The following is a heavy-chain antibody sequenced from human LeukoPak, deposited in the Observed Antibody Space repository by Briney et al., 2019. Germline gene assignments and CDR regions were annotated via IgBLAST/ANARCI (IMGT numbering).Heavy chain of an antibody. V-gene: IGHV3-7*01. Sequence: GGSLRLSCAVSGFTFSGFWMSWSRQAPGKGLEWVASINSDGSEGYYADVVKGRFTISRDNAKNSLYLQMNSLRDEDTAVYYCARDLQVAPWGYWGQGTLVTVSS. J-gene: IGHJ4*02. CDR1: GFTFSGFW. CDR2: INSDGSEG. D-gene: IGHD7-27*01. CDR3: ARDLQVAPWGY.